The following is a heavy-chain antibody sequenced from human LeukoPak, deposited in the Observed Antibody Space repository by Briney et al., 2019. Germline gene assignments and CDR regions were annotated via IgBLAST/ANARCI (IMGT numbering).Heavy chain of an antibody. Sequence: PGGSLRLSCAASGFTFSSFWMSWVRHAPGKGLEWVANINGDGSEIYYVDSVKGRFSISRDNAKDSLYLQMSSLRAEDTAVYYCARDGRSFDYWGQGALVTVSS. CDR1: GFTFSSFW. D-gene: IGHD3-16*02. CDR3: ARDGRSFDY. J-gene: IGHJ4*02. V-gene: IGHV3-7*01. CDR2: INGDGSEI.